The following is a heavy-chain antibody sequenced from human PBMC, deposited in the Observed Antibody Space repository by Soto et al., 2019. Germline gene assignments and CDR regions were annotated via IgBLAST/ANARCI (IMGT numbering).Heavy chain of an antibody. J-gene: IGHJ6*02. V-gene: IGHV1-2*04. D-gene: IGHD6-19*01. CDR3: AIDGAVAPRGYYYGMDV. CDR1: GYTFTGYY. CDR2: INPNSGGT. Sequence: GASVKVSCKASGYTFTGYYMHWVRQAPGQGLERMGWINPNSGGTNYAQKFQGWVTMTRDTSISTAYMELSRLRSDDTAVYYCAIDGAVAPRGYYYGMDVWGQGTTVTVSS.